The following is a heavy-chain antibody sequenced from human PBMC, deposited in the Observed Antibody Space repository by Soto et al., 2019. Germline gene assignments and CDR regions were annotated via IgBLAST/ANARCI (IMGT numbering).Heavy chain of an antibody. D-gene: IGHD3-3*01. Sequence: SETLSLTCTVSGGSISSYYWSWIRQPPGKGLEWIGYIYYSGSTNYNPSLKSRVTISVDTSKNQFSLKLSSVTAADTAVYYCASAYDFSPGDYYYYMDVWGKGTTVTVSS. CDR1: GGSISSYY. J-gene: IGHJ6*03. V-gene: IGHV4-59*08. CDR3: ASAYDFSPGDYYYYMDV. CDR2: IYYSGST.